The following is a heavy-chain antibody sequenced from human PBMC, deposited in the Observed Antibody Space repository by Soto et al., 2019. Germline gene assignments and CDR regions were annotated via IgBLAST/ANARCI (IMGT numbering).Heavy chain of an antibody. CDR1: GGSISSYY. CDR2: IYYSGST. CDR3: ARDHYTYDYDSSGYNWFDP. J-gene: IGHJ5*02. Sequence: PSETLSLTCTVSGGSISSYYWSWIRQPPGKGLEWIGYIYYSGSTNYNPSLKSRVTISVDTSKNQFSLKLSSVTAADTAVYYCARDHYTYDYDSSGYNWFDPWGQGTLVTVSS. V-gene: IGHV4-59*01. D-gene: IGHD3-22*01.